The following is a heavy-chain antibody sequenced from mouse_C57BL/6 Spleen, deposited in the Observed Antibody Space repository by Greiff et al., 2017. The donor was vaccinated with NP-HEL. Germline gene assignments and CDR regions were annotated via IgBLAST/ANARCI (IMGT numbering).Heavy chain of an antibody. CDR3: ARTLYGRGYYYAMDY. Sequence: EVQGVESGGGLVKPGGSLKLSCAASGFTFSDYGMHWVRQAPEKGLEWVAYISSGSSTIYYADTVKGRFTISRDNAKNTLFLQMTSLRSEDTAMYYCARTLYGRGYYYAMDYWGQGTSVTVSS. V-gene: IGHV5-17*01. D-gene: IGHD1-1*01. CDR1: GFTFSDYG. CDR2: ISSGSSTI. J-gene: IGHJ4*01.